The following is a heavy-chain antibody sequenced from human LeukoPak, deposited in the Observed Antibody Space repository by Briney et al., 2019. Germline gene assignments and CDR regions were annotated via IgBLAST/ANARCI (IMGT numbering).Heavy chain of an antibody. Sequence: SETLSLTCTVSGGSISSYYWSWIRQPPGKGLEWIGYIYYSGSTNYNPSLKSRVTISVDTSKNQFSLKLSSVTAADTAVYYCARHDFWSGSRDYWGQGTLVTVSS. CDR3: ARHDFWSGSRDY. V-gene: IGHV4-59*08. CDR1: GGSISSYY. D-gene: IGHD3-3*01. J-gene: IGHJ4*02. CDR2: IYYSGST.